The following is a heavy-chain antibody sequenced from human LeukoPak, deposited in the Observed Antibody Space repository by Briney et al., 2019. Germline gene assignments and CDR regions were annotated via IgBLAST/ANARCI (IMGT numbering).Heavy chain of an antibody. Sequence: GGSLRLSCAASGFSFSSYEMIWVRQAPGKGLEWISYINSGSGTNIFYADSVKGRFTISRDNSKNTLYLQMNSLRADDTAVYYCAKERDSRGYSDYWGQGTLVTVSS. CDR1: GFSFSSYE. D-gene: IGHD3-22*01. J-gene: IGHJ4*02. CDR3: AKERDSRGYSDY. V-gene: IGHV3-23*01. CDR2: INSGSGTNI.